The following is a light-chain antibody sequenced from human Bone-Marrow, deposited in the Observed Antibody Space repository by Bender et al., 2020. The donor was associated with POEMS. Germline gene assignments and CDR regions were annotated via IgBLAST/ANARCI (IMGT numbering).Light chain of an antibody. Sequence: QSVLTQPPSASGTPGQRVTISCSGGSSNIGAHAVNWYQHLPGTAPKLLIYSSHRRPSGVSNRFSGSKSGHTASLTISGLQAEDEADYYCCSYAGNRNVFGTGTKVTVL. V-gene: IGLV1-44*01. J-gene: IGLJ1*01. CDR3: CSYAGNRNV. CDR2: SSH. CDR1: SSNIGAHA.